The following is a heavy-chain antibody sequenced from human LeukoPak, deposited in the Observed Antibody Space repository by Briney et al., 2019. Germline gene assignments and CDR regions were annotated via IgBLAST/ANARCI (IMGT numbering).Heavy chain of an antibody. CDR1: GFTFSNYV. D-gene: IGHD3-22*01. V-gene: IGHV3-23*01. J-gene: IGHJ4*02. Sequence: GGSLRLSCAASGFTFSNYVTNWVRQAPGKGLEWVSGISGNGGSTYYADSVKGRFTLSRDNSKNTLDLQMSSLRAEDTAVYYCAKALGYYDSSGYLNFDSWGQGTLVTVSS. CDR3: AKALGYYDSSGYLNFDS. CDR2: ISGNGGST.